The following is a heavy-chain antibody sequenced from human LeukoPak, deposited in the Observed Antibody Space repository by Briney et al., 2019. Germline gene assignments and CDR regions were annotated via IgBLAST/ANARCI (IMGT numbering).Heavy chain of an antibody. CDR1: GFTFSSYG. Sequence: GGSLRLSCAASGFTFSSYGMHWVRQAPGKGLEWVAVISYDGSNKYYADSVKGRFTISRDNSKNTLYLQMNSLRAEDTAVYYCAKEGTPQVSTWYDLWGQGTQVIVSS. J-gene: IGHJ5*02. V-gene: IGHV3-30*18. CDR3: AKEGTPQVSTWYDL. CDR2: ISYDGSNK. D-gene: IGHD3-10*01.